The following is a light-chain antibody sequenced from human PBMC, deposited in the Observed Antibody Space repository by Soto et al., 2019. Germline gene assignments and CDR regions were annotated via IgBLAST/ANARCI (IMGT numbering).Light chain of an antibody. J-gene: IGKJ1*01. Sequence: EIVLTQSPGTLSLSPGERATLSCRASQSVSSSYLAWYQQKPGQAPRLLIYGASSRATGIPDRFSGSGSGTEFTLTISRLEPEDFAMYYCQQYGSSHRTFGQGTKVEIK. CDR3: QQYGSSHRT. CDR2: GAS. V-gene: IGKV3-20*01. CDR1: QSVSSSY.